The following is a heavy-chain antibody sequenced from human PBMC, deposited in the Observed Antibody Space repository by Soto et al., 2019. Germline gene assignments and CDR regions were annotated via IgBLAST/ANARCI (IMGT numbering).Heavy chain of an antibody. V-gene: IGHV4-59*01. CDR3: AKAVKYYDSTGYDAFAV. J-gene: IGHJ3*01. D-gene: IGHD3-22*01. CDR2: MFHSGRT. CDR1: GDSISSYF. Sequence: ILSLTCTVSGDSISSYFWTWIRQPPGKALEWIGYMFHSGRTNYNPSLTSRVTMSADTSNNQFSLTLTSVTAADTAVYYCAKAVKYYDSTGYDAFAVWGQGIMVTVS.